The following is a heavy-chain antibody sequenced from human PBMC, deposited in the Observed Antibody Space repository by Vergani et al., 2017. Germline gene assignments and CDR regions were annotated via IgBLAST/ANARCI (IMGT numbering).Heavy chain of an antibody. J-gene: IGHJ1*01. CDR1: GFTSSYYG. V-gene: IGHV3-30*03. CDR2: ISYDGTQK. Sequence: QVHLVESGGGVVQPVRSLRLSCVVSGFTSSYYGMHWVRQAPGKGLEWVAVISYDGTQKYYADSVKGRFTISRDNSKSTLYLQMNSLRTEDTAVYYCATKSCGTPGCQIGYFREWVQGTLVTVSP. CDR3: ATKSCGTPGCQIGYFRE. D-gene: IGHD1-1*01.